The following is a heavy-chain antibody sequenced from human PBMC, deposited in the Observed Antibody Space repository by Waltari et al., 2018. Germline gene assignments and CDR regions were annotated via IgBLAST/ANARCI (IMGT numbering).Heavy chain of an antibody. CDR2: ITVNTGNT. CDR3: AAVDMVSTTLDY. CDR1: GNTFTHFG. V-gene: IGHV1-18*01. D-gene: IGHD5-12*01. J-gene: IGHJ4*02. Sequence: QIQLVQSGAEVKKPGASVKVSCKASGNTFTHFGINLVRQAPGQGLKWMGWITVNTGNTNYAQKFRGRVCLTTDTSSNAAYMELRNLGSDDSAVFFCAAVDMVSTTLDYWGQGSLVTVSS.